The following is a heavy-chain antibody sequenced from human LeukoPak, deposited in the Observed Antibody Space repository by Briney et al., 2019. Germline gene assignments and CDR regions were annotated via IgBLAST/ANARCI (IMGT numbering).Heavy chain of an antibody. D-gene: IGHD3-10*01. CDR2: ISYDGSNK. CDR1: GFTFSSYG. V-gene: IGHV3-30*03. CDR3: ARWGGDRWGFDY. Sequence: GGSLSLSCAASGFTFSSYGMHWVRQAPGKGLEWVAVISYDGSNKYYADSVKGRFTISRDNSKNTLYLQMNSLRAEDTAVYYCARWGGDRWGFDYWGQGTLVTVSS. J-gene: IGHJ4*02.